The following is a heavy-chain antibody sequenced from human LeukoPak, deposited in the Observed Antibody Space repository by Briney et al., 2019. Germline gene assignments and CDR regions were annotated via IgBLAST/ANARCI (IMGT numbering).Heavy chain of an antibody. CDR1: GYSFTIYD. J-gene: IGHJ2*01. Sequence: ASVKASCKASGYSFTIYDINWVRQATGQGPEWMGWMNPSRGDTGYAQKFQGRVTMTRETSTGTAYMELTSLSSEDTAVYYCARVGFCRGSGCNWYFDLWGHGTLVTVSS. CDR3: ARVGFCRGSGCNWYFDL. D-gene: IGHD2-15*01. CDR2: MNPSRGDT. V-gene: IGHV1-8*01.